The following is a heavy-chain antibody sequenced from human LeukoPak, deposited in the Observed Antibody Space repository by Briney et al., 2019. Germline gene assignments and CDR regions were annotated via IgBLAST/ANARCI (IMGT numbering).Heavy chain of an antibody. CDR2: ISSSRSTM. CDR3: ARNGLGYYDSSGSRDAFDI. J-gene: IGHJ3*02. Sequence: PGGSLRLSCAASGFTFSRYSMNWVRQAPGKGLEWVSYISSSRSTMYYADSVKGRFTISRDNAKDSLYLQMNSLRDEDTAVYYCARNGLGYYDSSGSRDAFDIWGQGTMVTVSS. D-gene: IGHD3-22*01. CDR1: GFTFSRYS. V-gene: IGHV3-48*02.